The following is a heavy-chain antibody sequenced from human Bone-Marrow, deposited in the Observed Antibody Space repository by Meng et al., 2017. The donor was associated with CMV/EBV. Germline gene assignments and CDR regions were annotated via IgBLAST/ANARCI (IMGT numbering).Heavy chain of an antibody. J-gene: IGHJ6*02. CDR3: ARDLGGVDFGVVRGDYYGMDV. V-gene: IGHV3-30*04. D-gene: IGHD3-3*01. CDR2: ISYDGGTK. CDR1: GITFDTFA. Sequence: GESLKISCAVSGITFDTFAMYWARQAPGKGLECVAVISYDGGTKYYADSVKGRFTISRDNAKNTLYLQMNSLRAEDTAVYYCARDLGGVDFGVVRGDYYGMDVWGQGTTVTVSS.